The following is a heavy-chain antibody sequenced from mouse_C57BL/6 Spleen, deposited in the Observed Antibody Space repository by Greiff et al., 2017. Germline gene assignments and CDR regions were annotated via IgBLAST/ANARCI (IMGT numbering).Heavy chain of an antibody. D-gene: IGHD2-4*01. J-gene: IGHJ3*01. CDR2: ISGGGGNT. V-gene: IGHV5-9*04. CDR3: GRPRIYYDYDGAWFAY. CDR1: GFTFSSYT. Sequence: EVKVVESGGGLVKPGGSLKLSCAASGFTFSSYTMSWVRQTPEKRLEWVATISGGGGNTYYPDSVKGRFTISRDNAKNTLYLQMSSLRSEDTAVYYCGRPRIYYDYDGAWFAYWGQGTLVTVSA.